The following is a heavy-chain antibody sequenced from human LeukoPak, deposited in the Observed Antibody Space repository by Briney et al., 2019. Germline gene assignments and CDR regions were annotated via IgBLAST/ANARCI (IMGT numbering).Heavy chain of an antibody. J-gene: IGHJ4*02. CDR1: GAFISSYY. Sequence: SETMSLTWTVAGAFISSYYWRWIRHPPGRGQGWVGNIYYSGSTNYSPSFKSRVIISEDTSKNQSSLKLSPVTAADTAVYYCARVGVNHSGNIIKYFFDDSGQGSLVTVSS. CDR2: IYYSGST. D-gene: IGHD4-23*01. CDR3: ARVGVNHSGNIIKYFFDD. V-gene: IGHV4-59*01.